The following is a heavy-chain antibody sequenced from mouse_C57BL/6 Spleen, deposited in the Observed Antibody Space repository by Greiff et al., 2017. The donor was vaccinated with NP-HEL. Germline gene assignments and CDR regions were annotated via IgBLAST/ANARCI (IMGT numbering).Heavy chain of an antibody. CDR1: GYTFTSYW. CDR2: IHPNSGST. J-gene: IGHJ2*01. Sequence: VQLQQPVAELVKPGASVKLSCKASGYTFTSYWMHWVKQRPGQGLEWIGMIHPNSGSTNYNEKFKSKAKLTVDKSSSTAYMQLSSLTSEDSAVYYCARDYGSRFDYWGQGTTLTVSS. D-gene: IGHD1-1*01. V-gene: IGHV1-64*01. CDR3: ARDYGSRFDY.